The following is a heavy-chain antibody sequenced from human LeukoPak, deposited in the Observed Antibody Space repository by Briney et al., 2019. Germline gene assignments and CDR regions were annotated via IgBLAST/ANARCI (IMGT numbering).Heavy chain of an antibody. J-gene: IGHJ4*02. CDR2: IKSKTDGGTT. V-gene: IGHV3-15*01. CDR1: GFTFSNAW. D-gene: IGHD2-15*01. Sequence: GGSLRLSCAASGFTFSNAWMSWVRQAPGKGLELVGRIKSKTDGGTTDYAAPVKGRFTISRADSKNTLYLQMNSLKTEDTAVYYCTTAQSLGYCSGGSCYTGDYWGQGTLVTVSS. CDR3: TTAQSLGYCSGGSCYTGDY.